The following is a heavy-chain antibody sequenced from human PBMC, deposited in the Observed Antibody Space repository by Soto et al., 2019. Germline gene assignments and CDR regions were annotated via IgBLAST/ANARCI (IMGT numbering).Heavy chain of an antibody. CDR1: GFPFSSYA. D-gene: IGHD6-13*01. CDR3: TEAQGSSWYGDAFQS. CDR2: ISGSGGGT. V-gene: IGHV3-23*01. Sequence: PGGSLRLSCAASGFPFSSYAMSWVRQAPGKGLEWVSAISGSGGGTYYADSVKGRLTISRDNSKNTLYLQMNSLRAEDTAVYCCTEAQGSSWYGDAFQSCGQGTKGAV. J-gene: IGHJ3*02.